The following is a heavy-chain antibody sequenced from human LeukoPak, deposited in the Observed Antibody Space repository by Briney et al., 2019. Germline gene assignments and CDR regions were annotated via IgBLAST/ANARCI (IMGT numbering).Heavy chain of an antibody. J-gene: IGHJ4*02. CDR1: GGSISSGSYY. D-gene: IGHD3-3*01. CDR2: IYTSGST. Sequence: PSQTLSLTCTVSGGSISSGSYYWSWIRQPAGKGLEWIGRIYTSGSTNYNPSLKSRVTISVDTSKDQFSLKLSSVTAADTAVYYCARDPDSRYDFWSGPFDYWGQGTLVTVSS. CDR3: ARDPDSRYDFWSGPFDY. V-gene: IGHV4-61*02.